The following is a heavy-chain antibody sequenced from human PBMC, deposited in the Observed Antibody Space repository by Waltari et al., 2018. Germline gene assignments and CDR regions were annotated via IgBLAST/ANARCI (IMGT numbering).Heavy chain of an antibody. CDR2: IYSDASGT. D-gene: IGHD3-10*01. CDR3: AKDRGFGEGFDY. CDR1: GFTFSDQA. Sequence: EVHLLESGGGLVQPGGSLRLSCVASGFTFSDQAMSWVRQAPGKGLEWVSLIYSDASGTYYADSVKGRFTISRDNSKNTLYLRMNSLRAEDTAVYYCAKDRGFGEGFDYWGQGTLVTVSS. V-gene: IGHV3-23*03. J-gene: IGHJ4*02.